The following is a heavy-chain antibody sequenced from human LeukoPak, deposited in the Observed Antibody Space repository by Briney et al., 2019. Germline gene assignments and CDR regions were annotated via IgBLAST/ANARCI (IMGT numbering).Heavy chain of an antibody. CDR2: ISYSGST. CDR1: GGSISSGGHY. CDR3: ARGAFNYYDSIGYSNDAFDI. Sequence: SQTLSLTCTVSGGSISSGGHYWSWIRQHPGKGLEWIAYISYSGSTYYNPSLKSRIIISVDTSKNRFSLKLSSVTAADTPVYFCARGAFNYYDSIGYSNDAFDIWGQGTMVTVSS. J-gene: IGHJ3*02. D-gene: IGHD3-22*01. V-gene: IGHV4-31*03.